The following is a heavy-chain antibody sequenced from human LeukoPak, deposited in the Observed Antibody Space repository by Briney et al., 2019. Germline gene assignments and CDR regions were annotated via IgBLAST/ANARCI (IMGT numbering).Heavy chain of an antibody. CDR2: ISAYNGNT. CDR3: ARDGLDDYVWGSYRTIDY. CDR1: GYTFTSYG. Sequence: ASVKVSCKASGYTFTSYGISWVRQAPGQGLEWMGWISAYNGNTNYAQKLQGRVTMTTDTSTSTAYMELRSLRSDDTAVYYCARDGLDDYVWGSYRTIDYWGQGTLVTVSS. J-gene: IGHJ4*02. V-gene: IGHV1-18*01. D-gene: IGHD3-16*02.